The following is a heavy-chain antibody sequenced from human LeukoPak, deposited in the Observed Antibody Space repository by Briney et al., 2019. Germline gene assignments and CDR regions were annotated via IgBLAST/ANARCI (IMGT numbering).Heavy chain of an antibody. CDR3: ARDIYYGSGSYYKVFDY. Sequence: GGSLRLSCAASGFTFSSYAMHWVRQAPGKGLEWVAVISYDGSNKYYADSVKGRFTISRGNSKNTLYLQMNSLRAEDTAVYYCARDIYYGSGSYYKVFDYWGQGTLVTVSS. D-gene: IGHD3-10*01. CDR2: ISYDGSNK. CDR1: GFTFSSYA. V-gene: IGHV3-30-3*01. J-gene: IGHJ4*02.